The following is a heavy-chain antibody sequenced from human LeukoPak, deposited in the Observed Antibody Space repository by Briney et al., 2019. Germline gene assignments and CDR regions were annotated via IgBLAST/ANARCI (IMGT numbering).Heavy chain of an antibody. CDR3: ARRRFAVPGTVWFDP. V-gene: IGHV4-4*09. CDR2: VYSGGGT. CDR1: GGSLSDNY. Sequence: PSETLSLTCTVSGGSLSDNYWVWLRQPPGRGLEWVGYVYSGGGTSYNPSLKSRVTISVDTSQNRFSLKLTSVTAADTAAYYCARRRFAVPGTVWFDPWGQGTLVTVSS. D-gene: IGHD6-19*01. J-gene: IGHJ5*02.